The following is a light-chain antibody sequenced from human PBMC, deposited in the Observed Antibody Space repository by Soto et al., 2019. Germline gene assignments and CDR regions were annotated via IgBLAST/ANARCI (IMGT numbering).Light chain of an antibody. Sequence: SLLAQPSSLSGSPGEWITISCPGTSREVGGYNYVSWYQQHPVKAPKLMIYDVTNRPSGVSDRFSGSKSGNTASLAISGLQAEDEADYYCSSYTSSSTPYVFGTGTKVTVL. CDR1: SREVGGYNY. CDR2: DVT. CDR3: SSYTSSSTPYV. J-gene: IGLJ1*01. V-gene: IGLV2-14*01.